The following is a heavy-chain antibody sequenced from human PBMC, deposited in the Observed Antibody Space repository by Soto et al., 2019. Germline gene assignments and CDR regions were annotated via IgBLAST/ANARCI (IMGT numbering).Heavy chain of an antibody. CDR3: ARDAGYYYDSSGYPGRGYYFYY. CDR1: GGTFSSYA. Sequence: QVQLVQSGAEVKKPGSSVKVSCKASGGTFSSYAISWVRQAPGQGLEWMGGIIPIFGTANYAQKFQGRVTITADESTSTAYMELSSLRSEDTAVYYCARDAGYYYDSSGYPGRGYYFYYWGQGTLVTVSS. J-gene: IGHJ4*02. D-gene: IGHD3-22*01. CDR2: IIPIFGTA. V-gene: IGHV1-69*01.